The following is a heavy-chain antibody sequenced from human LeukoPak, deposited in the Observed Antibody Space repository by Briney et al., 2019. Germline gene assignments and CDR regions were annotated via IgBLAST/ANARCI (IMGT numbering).Heavy chain of an antibody. V-gene: IGHV1-69-2*01. CDR2: VDPEDGET. CDR1: GYTFTDYY. J-gene: IGHJ5*02. Sequence: ASVKISCKDSGYTFTDYYMHWVQQAPGKGLEWMGRVDPEDGETIYAEKFQGRVTITADTSTDTAYMELSSLRSEDTAVYYCATQSAASNWFDPWGQGTLVTVSS. CDR3: ATQSAASNWFDP. D-gene: IGHD2-15*01.